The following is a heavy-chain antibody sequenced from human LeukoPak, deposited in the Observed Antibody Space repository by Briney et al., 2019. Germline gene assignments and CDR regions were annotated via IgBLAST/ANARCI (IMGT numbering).Heavy chain of an antibody. V-gene: IGHV1-2*02. J-gene: IGHJ4*02. CDR2: INPNSGGT. Sequence: ASVKVSCKASGYTFTGYYMHWVRQAPGQGLEWMGWINPNSGGTNYAQKFQGRVTMTTDTSTGTAYMELRSLRSDDTAMYYCARANNWNYALGYWGQGTLVTVSS. CDR3: ARANNWNYALGY. CDR1: GYTFTGYY. D-gene: IGHD1-7*01.